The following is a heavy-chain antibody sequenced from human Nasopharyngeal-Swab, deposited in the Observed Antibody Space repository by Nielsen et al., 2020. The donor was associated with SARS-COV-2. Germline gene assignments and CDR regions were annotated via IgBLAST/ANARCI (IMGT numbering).Heavy chain of an antibody. J-gene: IGHJ4*02. CDR1: GFTFSSYR. CDR3: ARDGAYSSGWRDY. CDR2: ISSSSSYI. D-gene: IGHD6-19*01. Sequence: GESLKISCAASGFTFSSYRMNWVRQDPGKGLEWVSSISSSSSYIYYADSVKGRFTISRDNAKNSLSLQMNSLRAEDTAVYYCARDGAYSSGWRDYWGQGTLVTVSS. V-gene: IGHV3-21*01.